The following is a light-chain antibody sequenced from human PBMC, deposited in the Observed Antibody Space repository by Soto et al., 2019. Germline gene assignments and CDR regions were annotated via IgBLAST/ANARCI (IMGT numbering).Light chain of an antibody. CDR3: QQYGSIPYA. J-gene: IGKJ2*01. V-gene: IGKV3-20*01. CDR2: ETS. CDR1: QSVNSNY. Sequence: EIVLTQSPGTLSLSPGERATLSCRASQSVNSNYLAWYQQKPGQTPRLLLYETSSRATGIPDRFSGSGSGTAFTLTISRLEPEDFAVYYCQQYGSIPYAFGQGTKLEIK.